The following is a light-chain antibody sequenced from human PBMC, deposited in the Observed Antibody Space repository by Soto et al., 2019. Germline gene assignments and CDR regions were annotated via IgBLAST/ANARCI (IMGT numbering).Light chain of an antibody. CDR1: QNVVTN. Sequence: EIVMTQSPATLSVSPGERATLSCRASQNVVTNLAWYQQIPGQAPRLLIYGESTRATGIPARFSGSGSGTEFTLTISSLQSEDFAVYYCQQYNNWWTFGQGTKVDI. V-gene: IGKV3-15*01. CDR2: GES. J-gene: IGKJ1*01. CDR3: QQYNNWWT.